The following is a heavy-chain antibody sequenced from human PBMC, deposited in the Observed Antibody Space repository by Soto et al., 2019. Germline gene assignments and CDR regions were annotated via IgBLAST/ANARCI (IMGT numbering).Heavy chain of an antibody. CDR3: ARHDSPSVIYYYYGMDV. Sequence: GAALKISCERCGYNVRSSRWWRVRHKHGKSLEWMGIIYPGASDTRYSPSFQGQVTISGDKSISTAYLQWSSLKASDTATYYCARHDSPSVIYYYYGMDVWGQGTTVTVSS. CDR2: IYPGASDT. J-gene: IGHJ6*02. V-gene: IGHV5-51*01. CDR1: GYNVRSSR. D-gene: IGHD2-15*01.